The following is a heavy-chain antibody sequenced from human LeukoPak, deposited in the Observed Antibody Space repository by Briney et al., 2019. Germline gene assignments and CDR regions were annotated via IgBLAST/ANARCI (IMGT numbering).Heavy chain of an antibody. D-gene: IGHD6-13*01. V-gene: IGHV3-7*03. CDR3: ARSLPYGTTWYGRSDF. Sequence: QTGGSLRLFCAASGFPFNAYWMNWVRQAPGKGLEWVANIRQDGDTKYYVDSVKGRFTISRDNAMNSLYLQMNSLRAEDTAIYYCARSLPYGTTWYGRSDFWGQGTLVTVSS. CDR1: GFPFNAYW. CDR2: IRQDGDTK. J-gene: IGHJ4*02.